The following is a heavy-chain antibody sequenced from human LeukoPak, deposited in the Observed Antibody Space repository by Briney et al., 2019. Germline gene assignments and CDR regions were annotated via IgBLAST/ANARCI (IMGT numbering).Heavy chain of an antibody. D-gene: IGHD1-1*01. J-gene: IGHJ4*02. CDR3: ARDRRQRDYFDF. V-gene: IGHV4-39*07. CDR1: GGSIRIRNYY. CDR2: VYSSGSL. Sequence: SETLSLTCTVSGGSIRIRNYYWAWIRQPPGRQLEWIGSVYSSGSLYYNPSLKSRVTISVDTSKNQFSLKLNSVTAADTAVYYCARDRRQRDYFDFWGQGARVTVSS.